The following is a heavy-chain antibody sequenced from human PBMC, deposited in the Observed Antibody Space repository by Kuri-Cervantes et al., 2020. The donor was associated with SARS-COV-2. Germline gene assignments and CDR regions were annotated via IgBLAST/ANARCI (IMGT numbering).Heavy chain of an antibody. CDR2: IIPILGIA. Sequence: SVKVSCKASGGTFSSYAISWVRQAPGQGLEWMGRIIPILGIANYAQKFQGRVTITADKSTSTAYMELSSLRSEDTAVYYCARDGLPYYDFWSGYYKVWFDPWGQGNLVTVSS. CDR1: GGTFSSYA. CDR3: ARDGLPYYDFWSGYYKVWFDP. J-gene: IGHJ5*02. D-gene: IGHD3-3*01. V-gene: IGHV1-69*04.